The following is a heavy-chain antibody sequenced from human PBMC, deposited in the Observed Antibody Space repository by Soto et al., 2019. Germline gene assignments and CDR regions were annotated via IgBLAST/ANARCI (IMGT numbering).Heavy chain of an antibody. Sequence: SGPTLVNPTQTLTLTCSFSGISLNTRGVGVGWIRQPPGKALEWLALIYWDDDKRYTPSLKSRLTIARDTSKNQVVLTMTDMDPEDTATYYCAHRRAFYSYPDAYGLWFDPWGQGTLVTVSS. D-gene: IGHD3-16*01. CDR1: GISLNTRGVG. J-gene: IGHJ5*02. V-gene: IGHV2-5*02. CDR3: AHRRAFYSYPDAYGLWFDP. CDR2: IYWDDDK.